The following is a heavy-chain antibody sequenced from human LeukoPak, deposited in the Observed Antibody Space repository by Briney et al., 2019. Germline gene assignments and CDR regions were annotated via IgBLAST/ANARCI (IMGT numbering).Heavy chain of an antibody. Sequence: ASVEVSCKASGYTFTSYGISWVRQAPGQGLEWMGWISAYNGNTNYAQKLQGRVAMTTDTSTSTAYMELRSLRSDDTAVYYCARDRYNWNDGFFDYWGQGTLVTVSS. D-gene: IGHD1-1*01. J-gene: IGHJ4*02. CDR1: GYTFTSYG. CDR3: ARDRYNWNDGFFDY. CDR2: ISAYNGNT. V-gene: IGHV1-18*01.